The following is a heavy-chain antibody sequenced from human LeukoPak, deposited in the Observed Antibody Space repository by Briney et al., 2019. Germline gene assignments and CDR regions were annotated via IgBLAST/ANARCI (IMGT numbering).Heavy chain of an antibody. CDR3: ARYSSSSASWFDP. D-gene: IGHD6-6*01. Sequence: PGGSLRLSCAASGFTFSSYWMSWVRQAPGKGLEWVANIKEDGSEKYYVDSVKGRFTISRDNAKNSLYLQMNSLRAEDTAVYYCARYSSSSASWFDPWGQGTLVTVSS. CDR2: IKEDGSEK. J-gene: IGHJ5*02. CDR1: GFTFSSYW. V-gene: IGHV3-7*01.